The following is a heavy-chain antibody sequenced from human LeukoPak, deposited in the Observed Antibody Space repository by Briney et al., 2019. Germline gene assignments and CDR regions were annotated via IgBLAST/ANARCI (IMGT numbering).Heavy chain of an antibody. J-gene: IGHJ4*02. CDR2: ISPGDSDT. V-gene: IGHV5-51*01. CDR3: ARQRLYYSNYDFDY. CDR1: GYSFTNYW. D-gene: IGHD4-11*01. Sequence: GESLKISCKGSGYSFTNYWIGWVRQIPGKGLEWMGIISPGDSDTRYSPSFQGQVTISADKSISTAYLQWSSLKASDTAMYYCARQRLYYSNYDFDYWGQGTLVTVSS.